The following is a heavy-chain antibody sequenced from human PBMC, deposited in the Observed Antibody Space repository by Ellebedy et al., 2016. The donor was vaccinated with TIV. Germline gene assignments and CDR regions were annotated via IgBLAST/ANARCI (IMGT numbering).Heavy chain of an antibody. V-gene: IGHV1-18*01. Sequence: GESLKISCKGSGYSFTSYGISWVRQAPGQGLEWMGWISAYNGNTNYAQKLQGRVTMTTDTSTSTAYMELRSLRSDDTAVYYCARDVVVAATAEYFQHWGQGTLVTVSS. D-gene: IGHD2-15*01. J-gene: IGHJ1*01. CDR1: GYSFTSYG. CDR3: ARDVVVAATAEYFQH. CDR2: ISAYNGNT.